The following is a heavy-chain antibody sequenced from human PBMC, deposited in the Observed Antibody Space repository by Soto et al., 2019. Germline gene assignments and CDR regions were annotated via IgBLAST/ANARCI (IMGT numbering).Heavy chain of an antibody. Sequence: SQTLSLTCAISGDSVSSNSAAWNWIRQSPSRGLEWLGRTYYRSKWYNDYAVSVKSRITINPDTSKNQFSLQLNSVTPEDTAVYYCARGITMVRGVTQARYYYGMDVWGQGXTVTVYS. D-gene: IGHD3-10*01. J-gene: IGHJ6*02. V-gene: IGHV6-1*01. CDR1: GDSVSSNSAA. CDR3: ARGITMVRGVTQARYYYGMDV. CDR2: TYYRSKWYN.